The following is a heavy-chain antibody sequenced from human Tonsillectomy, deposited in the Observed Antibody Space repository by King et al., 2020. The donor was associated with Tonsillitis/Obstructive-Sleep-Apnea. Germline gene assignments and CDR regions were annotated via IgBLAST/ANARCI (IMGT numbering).Heavy chain of an antibody. CDR2: ISGSVSTR. V-gene: IGHV3-11*01. Sequence: VQLVESGGDLVKPGGSLRLSCAASGFNLSDYYMGWIRQAPGKGLEWISYISGSVSTRYYADSVKGRFTISRDDAKNSLYLEMNSLRAEDTAVYYCARDSLFCYFDLWGRGTLVTVSS. CDR3: ARDSLFCYFDL. J-gene: IGHJ2*01. CDR1: GFNLSDYY.